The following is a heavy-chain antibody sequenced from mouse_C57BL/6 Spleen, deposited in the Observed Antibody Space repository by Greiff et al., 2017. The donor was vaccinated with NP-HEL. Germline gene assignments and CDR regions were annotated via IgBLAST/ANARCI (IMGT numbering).Heavy chain of an antibody. V-gene: IGHV14-4*01. CDR1: GFNIKDDY. Sequence: EVKLQESGAELVRPGASVKLSCTASGFNIKDDYMHWVKQRPEQGLEWIGWIDPENGDTEYASKFQGKATITADTSSNTAYLQLSSLTSEDTAVYYCTTGATVAPYYAMDYWGQGTSVTVSS. CDR3: TTGATVAPYYAMDY. J-gene: IGHJ4*01. D-gene: IGHD1-1*01. CDR2: IDPENGDT.